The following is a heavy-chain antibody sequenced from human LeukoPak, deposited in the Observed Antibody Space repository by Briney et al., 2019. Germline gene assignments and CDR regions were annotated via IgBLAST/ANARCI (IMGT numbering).Heavy chain of an antibody. CDR3: ARVDYKSIDY. J-gene: IGHJ4*02. Sequence: SGTLSLTCAVYGGSFSGYYWSWIRQPPGKGLEWIGEINHSGSTNYNPSLKSRVTISVDTSKNQFSLKLSSVTAADTAVYYCARVDYKSIDYWGQGTLVTVSS. V-gene: IGHV4-34*01. D-gene: IGHD4-11*01. CDR1: GGSFSGYY. CDR2: INHSGST.